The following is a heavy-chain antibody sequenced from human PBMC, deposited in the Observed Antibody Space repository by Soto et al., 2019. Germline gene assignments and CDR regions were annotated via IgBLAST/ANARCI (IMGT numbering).Heavy chain of an antibody. CDR1: GFTFGDYA. J-gene: IGHJ6*02. Sequence: GGSLRLSCTASGFTFGDYAMSWFRQAPGKGLEWVGFIRSKAYGGTTEYAASVKGRFTISRDDSKSIAYLQMNSLKTEDTAVYYCTRDGDRGYYYYGMDVWGQGTTVTVSS. CDR2: IRSKAYGGTT. V-gene: IGHV3-49*03. D-gene: IGHD3-10*01. CDR3: TRDGDRGYYYYGMDV.